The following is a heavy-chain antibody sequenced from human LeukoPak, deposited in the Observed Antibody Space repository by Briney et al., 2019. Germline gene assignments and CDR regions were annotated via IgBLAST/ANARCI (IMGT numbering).Heavy chain of an antibody. CDR2: IKQDGSEK. CDR1: GFTLSSYW. V-gene: IGHV3-7*01. D-gene: IGHD5-18*01. CDR3: ARAPLSGYSYYYYYYMDV. J-gene: IGHJ6*03. Sequence: GGSLRLSCAASGFTLSSYWMSWVRQAPGKGLEWVANIKQDGSEKYYVDSVKGRFTISRDNAKNSLYLQMNSLRAEDTAVYYCARAPLSGYSYYYYYYMDVWGKGTTVTISS.